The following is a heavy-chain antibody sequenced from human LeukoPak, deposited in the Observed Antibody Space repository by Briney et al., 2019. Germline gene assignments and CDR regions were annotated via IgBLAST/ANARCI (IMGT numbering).Heavy chain of an antibody. V-gene: IGHV1-18*01. CDR3: ARTQPYYGSGSYYVD. CDR2: ISAYNGNT. Sequence: ASVKVSCKASGYTFTSYGISWVRQAPGQGLEWMGWISAYNGNTNYAQKLQGRVTMTTDTSTSTAYMELRSLRSDDTAVYYCARTQPYYGSGSYYVDWGQGTLVTVSS. CDR1: GYTFTSYG. J-gene: IGHJ4*02. D-gene: IGHD3-10*01.